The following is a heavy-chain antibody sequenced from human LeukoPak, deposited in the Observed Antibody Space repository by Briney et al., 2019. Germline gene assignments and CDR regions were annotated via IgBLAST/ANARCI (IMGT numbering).Heavy chain of an antibody. Sequence: GGSQRLSCAASGFSVSSNYMSWVRQAPGKGLEWVSVIYIDGTTYYADSVKGRLTISRDKSKNTVYLQMNSLRPEDTAVYYCARDWGYCDSTSCHVFDYWGQGTLVTVSS. CDR3: ARDWGYCDSTSCHVFDY. V-gene: IGHV3-53*01. D-gene: IGHD2-2*01. J-gene: IGHJ4*02. CDR2: IYIDGTT. CDR1: GFSVSSNY.